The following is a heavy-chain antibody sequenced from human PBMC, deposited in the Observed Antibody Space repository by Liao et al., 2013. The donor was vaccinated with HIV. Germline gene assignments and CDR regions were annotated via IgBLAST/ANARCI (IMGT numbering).Heavy chain of an antibody. J-gene: IGHJ4*01. V-gene: IGHV4-4*07. CDR3: ARVSYDVLTAYYSDY. D-gene: IGHD3-9*01. Sequence: QVQLQESGPGLVKPSETLSLTCTVSGGSIGSYSWSWIRQPAGKGLEWIGRISTSGSTTYNPSLKSRVTISIDSSKNQFSLKLSSVTAADTAVYYCARVSYDVLTAYYSDYWGRREPVVTVSS. CDR1: GGSIGSYS. CDR2: ISTSGST.